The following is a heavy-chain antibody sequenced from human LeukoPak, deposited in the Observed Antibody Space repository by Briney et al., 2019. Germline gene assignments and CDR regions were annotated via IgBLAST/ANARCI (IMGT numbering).Heavy chain of an antibody. Sequence: GGTLRLSCAVSGFTFSSYAMNWVRQAPGKVLEWGSAISGSGDSTYYADSVKGRFTISRDNSKNTLYLQMNSLRADDTAVYYCVKDEGGVQLAYWGQGTLVTVSS. CDR3: VKDEGGVQLAY. V-gene: IGHV3-23*01. J-gene: IGHJ4*02. D-gene: IGHD1-1*01. CDR2: ISGSGDST. CDR1: GFTFSSYA.